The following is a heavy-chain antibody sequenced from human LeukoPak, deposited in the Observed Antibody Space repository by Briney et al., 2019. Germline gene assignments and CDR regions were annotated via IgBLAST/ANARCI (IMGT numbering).Heavy chain of an antibody. J-gene: IGHJ5*02. CDR2: IYYSGST. CDR3: ARDRKAGIAAAGTPAWFDP. CDR1: GGSISSSSYY. V-gene: IGHV4-61*01. Sequence: SETLSLTCTVSGGSISSSSYYWGWIRQPPGKGLEWIGYIYYSGSTNYNPSLKSRVTISVDTSKNQFSLKLSSVTAADTAVYYCARDRKAGIAAAGTPAWFDPWGQGTLVTVSS. D-gene: IGHD6-13*01.